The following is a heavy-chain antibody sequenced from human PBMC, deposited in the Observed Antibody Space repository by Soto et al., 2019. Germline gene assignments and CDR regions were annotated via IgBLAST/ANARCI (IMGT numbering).Heavy chain of an antibody. CDR3: ARRLWLNDAFDI. CDR2: IYYSGST. Sequence: SEILSLTCTVSGGSISSSSYYWGCIRQPPGKGLEWIGSIYYSGSTYYNPSLKSRVTISVDTSKNQFSLKLSSVTAADTAVYYCARRLWLNDAFDIWGQGTMVTVSS. CDR1: GGSISSSSYY. V-gene: IGHV4-39*01. J-gene: IGHJ3*02. D-gene: IGHD5-18*01.